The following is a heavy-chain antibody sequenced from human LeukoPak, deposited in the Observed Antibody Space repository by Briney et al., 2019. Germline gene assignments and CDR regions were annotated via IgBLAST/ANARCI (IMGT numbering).Heavy chain of an antibody. J-gene: IGHJ4*02. D-gene: IGHD3-22*01. CDR3: ARRDLYDYDTSRGYYFDY. V-gene: IGHV3-23*01. CDR1: GFIFSSYG. CDR2: ISESGGTT. Sequence: GGSLRLSCTASGFIFSSYGMSWVRQAPGKGLEWVSSISESGGTTNYADSVKGRFTISRDNSKSTLYLQMNSLRAEDTAVYYCARRDLYDYDTSRGYYFDYWGQGTLVTVSS.